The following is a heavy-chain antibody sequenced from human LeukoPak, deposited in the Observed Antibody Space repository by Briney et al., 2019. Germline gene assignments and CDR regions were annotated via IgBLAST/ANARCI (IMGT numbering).Heavy chain of an antibody. CDR1: GFTFSSYA. CDR3: ARAQSYVGYAEADY. V-gene: IGHV3-23*01. J-gene: IGHJ4*02. CDR2: ISGSGGST. D-gene: IGHD5-12*01. Sequence: PGGSLRLSCAASGFTFSSYAMSWVRQAPGKGLEWVSAISGSGGSTYYADSVKGRFTISRDNSKNTLYLQMNSLRAEDTAVYYCARAQSYVGYAEADYWGQGTLVTVSS.